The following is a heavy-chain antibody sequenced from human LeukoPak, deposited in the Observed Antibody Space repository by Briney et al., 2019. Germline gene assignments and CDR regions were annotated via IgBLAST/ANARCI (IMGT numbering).Heavy chain of an antibody. CDR2: IYYSGST. CDR3: AREVHKAGGAFDI. D-gene: IGHD3-10*01. Sequence: PSETLSLTCTVSGGSISSSSYYWGWIRQPPGTGLEWIGSIYYSGSTYYNPSLKSRVTISVDTSKNQFSLKLSSVTAADTAVYYCAREVHKAGGAFDIWGQGTTVTVSS. CDR1: GGSISSSSYY. V-gene: IGHV4-39*07. J-gene: IGHJ3*02.